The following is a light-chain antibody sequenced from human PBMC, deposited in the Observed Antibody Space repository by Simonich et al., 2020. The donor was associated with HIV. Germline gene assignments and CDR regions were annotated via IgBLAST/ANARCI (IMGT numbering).Light chain of an antibody. V-gene: IGKV3-15*01. Sequence: EIVMTQSPATLSVSPGERATLPCRASQGVSSDLAWYQQKLGQAPRLLIYGAYTRATGIPPRFSGSGSGTEFTLTISSMQSEDFAVYYCQQYNNWSYTFGQGTKLEIK. CDR2: GAY. J-gene: IGKJ2*01. CDR1: QGVSSD. CDR3: QQYNNWSYT.